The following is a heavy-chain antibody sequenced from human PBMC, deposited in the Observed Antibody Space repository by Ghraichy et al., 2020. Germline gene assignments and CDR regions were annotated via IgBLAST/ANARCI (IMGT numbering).Heavy chain of an antibody. J-gene: IGHJ3*02. CDR1: GYTFTSYG. D-gene: IGHD3-22*01. V-gene: IGHV1-18*01. Sequence: ASVKVSCKASGYTFTSYGISWVRQAPGQGLEWMGWISAYNGDTNYAQKLQGRVTMTTDTSTSTAYMELRSLRSDDTAVYYCARDGNMIVDYDAFDIWGQGTMVTVSS. CDR2: ISAYNGDT. CDR3: ARDGNMIVDYDAFDI.